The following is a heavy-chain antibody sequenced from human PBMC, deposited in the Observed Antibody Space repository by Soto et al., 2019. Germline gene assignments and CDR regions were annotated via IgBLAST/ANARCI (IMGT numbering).Heavy chain of an antibody. J-gene: IGHJ4*01. CDR2: INPFDGSR. D-gene: IGHD3-10*01. CDR3: SKVDPGETSPFDH. Sequence: ASVKVSCKASGYIFTSYYIHWVRQAPGQGLEWMGWINPFDGSRMFAQSFQGRVTMTRDTSTSTVYMEVSSLRSEDTAVYYCSKVDPGETSPFDHWG. V-gene: IGHV1-46*03. CDR1: GYIFTSYY.